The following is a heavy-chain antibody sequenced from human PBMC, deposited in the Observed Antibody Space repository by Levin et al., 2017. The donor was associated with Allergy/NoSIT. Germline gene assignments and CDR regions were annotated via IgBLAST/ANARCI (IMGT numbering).Heavy chain of an antibody. D-gene: IGHD2-2*01. J-gene: IGHJ4*02. CDR3: ARRYCSSTSCLLDY. CDR2: ISSSGSTI. CDR1: GFTFSTYE. Sequence: PGGSLRLSCAASGFTFSTYEMNWVRQAPGKGLEWVSYISSSGSTIYYADSVQGRFTISRDKAKNSLYLQMNSLRAEDTAVYYCARRYCSSTSCLLDYWGQGTLVTVSS. V-gene: IGHV3-48*03.